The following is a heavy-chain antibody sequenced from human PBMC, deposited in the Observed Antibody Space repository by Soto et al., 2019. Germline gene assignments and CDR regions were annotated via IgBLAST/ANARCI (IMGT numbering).Heavy chain of an antibody. CDR1: GFTFDSYW. J-gene: IGHJ4*02. CDR3: ATSKGAVVISPYFFDY. CDR2: VNRDGSIT. D-gene: IGHD2-21*01. V-gene: IGHV3-74*01. Sequence: EVRLEESGGGLVQPGGSLRLSCAASGFTFDSYWMYWVRQAPGKGLVWVSRVNRDGSITTYADSVKGRFTIARDNAKNTLSLQMNSLRVEDTAVYYCATSKGAVVISPYFFDYWGQGALVTVSS.